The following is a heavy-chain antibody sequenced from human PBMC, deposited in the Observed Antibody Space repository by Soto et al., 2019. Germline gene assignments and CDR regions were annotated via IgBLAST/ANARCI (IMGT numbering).Heavy chain of an antibody. Sequence: EVQLLESGGGLVQPGGSLRLSCAASGFTFSTYAMSWVRQAPEKGLVWVSAITGSGGSTYHADSVKGRFTISRDNSKNTLYLQMNRLRADDTAVYFCAKGSSSSRPYYFDYWGQGTLVTVSS. J-gene: IGHJ4*02. CDR1: GFTFSTYA. CDR2: ITGSGGST. CDR3: AKGSSSSRPYYFDY. V-gene: IGHV3-23*01. D-gene: IGHD3-10*01.